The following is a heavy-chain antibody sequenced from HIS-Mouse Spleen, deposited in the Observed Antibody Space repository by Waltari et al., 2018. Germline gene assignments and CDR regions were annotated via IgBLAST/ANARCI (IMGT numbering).Heavy chain of an antibody. CDR1: GFTFSIYA. CDR3: AKDRLFDY. J-gene: IGHJ4*01. V-gene: IGHV3-23*01. CDR2: LSGSGGST. Sequence: EVQLLESGGGWVQPGGSLRLSCAASGFTFSIYAMSWVRQAPGKGLEWVSALSGSGGSTYYGDSVKGRFTISRDNSKNTLYLQMNSLRADDTAVYYCAKDRLFDYWGHGTLVTVSS. D-gene: IGHD6-25*01.